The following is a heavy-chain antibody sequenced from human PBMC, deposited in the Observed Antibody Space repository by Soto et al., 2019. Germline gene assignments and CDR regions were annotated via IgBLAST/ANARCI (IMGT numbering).Heavy chain of an antibody. V-gene: IGHV4-30-2*01. CDR2: IYHSGST. CDR3: ARWAVDSSGYYYAFDY. CDR1: GGSISSGGYS. J-gene: IGHJ4*02. D-gene: IGHD3-22*01. Sequence: QLQLQESGSGLVKPSQTLSLTCAVSGGSISSGGYSWGWIRQPPGKGLEWIGYIYHSGSTYYNPSLKSRVTISVDRSKNQFSLKLSSVTAADTAVYYCARWAVDSSGYYYAFDYWGQGTLVTVSS.